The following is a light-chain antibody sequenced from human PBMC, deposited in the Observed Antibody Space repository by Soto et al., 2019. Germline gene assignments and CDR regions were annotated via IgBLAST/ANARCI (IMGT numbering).Light chain of an antibody. CDR2: WAY. J-gene: IGKJ4*01. V-gene: IGKV4-1*01. CDR3: QQYYETPLT. CDR1: QSLLYSSNNKNY. Sequence: DIVMTQSPDSLAVSLGETATINCKSSQSLLYSSNNKNYLAWYRQKPRQPPELLIYWAYTRESGVPGRYSGSWSGTDFTLTISSLLAEDVAIYYCQQYYETPLTFGGGTTVEIK.